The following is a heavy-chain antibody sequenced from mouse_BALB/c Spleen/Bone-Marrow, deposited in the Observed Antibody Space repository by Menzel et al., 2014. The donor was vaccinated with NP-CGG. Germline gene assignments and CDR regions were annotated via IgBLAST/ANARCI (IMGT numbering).Heavy chain of an antibody. CDR3: ARRGSNHWYFDV. D-gene: IGHD1-1*01. CDR2: ISSGSSTI. Sequence: EVKLVESGGGLVQPGVSRKLSCAASGFTFSSFGMHWVRQAPEKGLEWVAYISSGSSTIYYADTVKGRFTISRDNPKNTLFLQMTRLRSEDTAMYYCARRGSNHWYFDVWGAGTTVTVSS. J-gene: IGHJ1*01. V-gene: IGHV5-17*02. CDR1: GFTFSSFG.